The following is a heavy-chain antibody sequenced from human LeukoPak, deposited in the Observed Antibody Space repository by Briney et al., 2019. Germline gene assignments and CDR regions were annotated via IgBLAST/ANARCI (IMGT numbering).Heavy chain of an antibody. J-gene: IGHJ4*02. Sequence: SETLSLTCNVSGGSISSYYWSWIRQPAGKGLEWIGRIYTSGDTNYNPSLKSRVTMSVDTSKNQFSLRLSSVTAADMAVYYCARGQDVGATPMGYWGQGTLVTVSS. CDR3: ARGQDVGATPMGY. CDR2: IYTSGDT. D-gene: IGHD1-26*01. V-gene: IGHV4-4*07. CDR1: GGSISSYY.